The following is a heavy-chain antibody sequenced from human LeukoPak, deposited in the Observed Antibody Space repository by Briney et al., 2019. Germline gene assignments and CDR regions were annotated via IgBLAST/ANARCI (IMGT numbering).Heavy chain of an antibody. CDR2: ISGSGDTT. Sequence: GGSLRLSCAASGFTFSSYAMTWVRQAPGQGLEWVSSISGSGDTTYHADSVKGRFTISRDNSKNTLYLLMNNLRTEDTAVYYCAKWGGRETDSNTWYGPLDHWGRGTLGTVS. J-gene: IGHJ4*02. D-gene: IGHD6-13*01. CDR3: AKWGGRETDSNTWYGPLDH. CDR1: GFTFSSYA. V-gene: IGHV3-23*01.